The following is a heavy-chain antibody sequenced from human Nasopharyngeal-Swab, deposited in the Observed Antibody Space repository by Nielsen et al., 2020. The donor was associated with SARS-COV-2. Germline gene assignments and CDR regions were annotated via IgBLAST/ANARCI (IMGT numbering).Heavy chain of an antibody. CDR2: IDFDGSNT. J-gene: IGHJ6*02. CDR3: AKDVRGSGSLGCMDV. Sequence: GGSLRLSCTPSEFTLRNHWMHWVRLTPGKGLVWVSGIDFDGSNTFYADSVKGRFTISRDNGENTLSLQMNSLRDEDTGVYYCAKDVRGSGSLGCMDVWGQGTTVTVSS. CDR1: EFTLRNHW. D-gene: IGHD3-10*01. V-gene: IGHV3-74*01.